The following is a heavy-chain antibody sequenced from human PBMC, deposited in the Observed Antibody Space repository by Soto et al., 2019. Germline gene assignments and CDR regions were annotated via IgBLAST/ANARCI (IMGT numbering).Heavy chain of an antibody. CDR1: GFTFSSYG. J-gene: IGHJ6*02. Sequence: GGSLRLSCAASGFTFSSYGMHWVRQAPGKGLEWVAVISYDGSNKYYADSVKGRFTISRDNSKTTLYLQMNSLRDEDTAVDYCAKEEYSSGWYYYYYGMDVWGQGTTVTVSS. CDR2: ISYDGSNK. D-gene: IGHD6-19*01. CDR3: AKEEYSSGWYYYYYGMDV. V-gene: IGHV3-30*18.